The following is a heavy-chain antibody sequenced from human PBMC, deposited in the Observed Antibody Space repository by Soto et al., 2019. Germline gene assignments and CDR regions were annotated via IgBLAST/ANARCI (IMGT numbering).Heavy chain of an antibody. Sequence: VGSLRLSCAASGFTFSRYAMSWVRQAPGKGLEWVSAISGSGGSTYYADSVKGRFTISRDNSKNTLYLQMNSLRAEDTAVYYCAKTLASGYDSHHYYYYGMDVWGQGTTVTVSS. V-gene: IGHV3-23*01. J-gene: IGHJ6*02. CDR1: GFTFSRYA. CDR2: ISGSGGST. D-gene: IGHD5-12*01. CDR3: AKTLASGYDSHHYYYYGMDV.